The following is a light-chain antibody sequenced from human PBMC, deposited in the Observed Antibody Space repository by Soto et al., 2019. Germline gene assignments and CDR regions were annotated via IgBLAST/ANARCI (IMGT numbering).Light chain of an antibody. Sequence: QSALTQPASVSGSPGQSSTISYTGTGSDVGGYIYVSWYQQHPGKAPKLMIYDVTSRPSGVSYRFSGSKSGNTASLTISGLQAEDEADYYCSSYTTSSSYVFGTGTKVTVL. V-gene: IGLV2-14*01. CDR1: GSDVGGYIY. CDR3: SSYTTSSSYV. CDR2: DVT. J-gene: IGLJ1*01.